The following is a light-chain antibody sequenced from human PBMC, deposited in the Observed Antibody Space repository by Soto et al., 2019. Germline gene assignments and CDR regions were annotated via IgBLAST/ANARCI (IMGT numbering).Light chain of an antibody. CDR2: DAS. Sequence: EIVLTQSPATLSLSPGERATLSCRASQSVSSYLAWYQQKPGQAPRLLIYDASNRATGIPARFSGSGSGPAFTLTISSLEPEDFAVYYCQQRSNWPLTFGGGTKVEIK. V-gene: IGKV3-11*01. CDR3: QQRSNWPLT. CDR1: QSVSSY. J-gene: IGKJ4*01.